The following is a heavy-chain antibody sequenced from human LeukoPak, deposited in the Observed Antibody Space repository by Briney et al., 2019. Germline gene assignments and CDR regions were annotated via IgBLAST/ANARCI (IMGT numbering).Heavy chain of an antibody. CDR3: AREADSGFIFDY. Sequence: SQTLSLTCTVPGGSISSGDYYWSWIRQPPGKGLEWIGYIYYSGSTYYNPSLKSRVTISVDTSKNQFSLKLSSVTAADTAVYYCAREADSGFIFDYWGQGTLVTVSS. J-gene: IGHJ4*02. CDR1: GGSISSGDYY. D-gene: IGHD6-19*01. CDR2: IYYSGST. V-gene: IGHV4-30-4*01.